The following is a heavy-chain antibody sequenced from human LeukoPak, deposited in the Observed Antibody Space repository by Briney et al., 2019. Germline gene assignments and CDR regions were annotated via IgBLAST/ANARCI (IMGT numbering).Heavy chain of an antibody. D-gene: IGHD5-18*01. CDR3: ARGRGYSNGFLAPSDY. J-gene: IGHJ4*02. CDR2: INHSGST. Sequence: SETLSLTCAVYGGSFSGYYWSWIRQPPGKGLEWTGEINHSGSTNYNPSLKSRVTISVDTSKNQFSLKLSSVTAADTAVYYCARGRGYSNGFLAPSDYWGQGTLVTVSS. V-gene: IGHV4-34*01. CDR1: GGSFSGYY.